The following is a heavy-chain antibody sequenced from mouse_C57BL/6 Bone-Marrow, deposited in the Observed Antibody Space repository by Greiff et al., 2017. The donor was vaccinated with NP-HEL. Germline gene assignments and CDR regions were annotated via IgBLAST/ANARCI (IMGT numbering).Heavy chain of an antibody. CDR2: ISYDGSN. CDR3: ARENRRRDYAMDY. Sequence: ESGPGLVKPSQPLSLTCSVTGYSITSGYYWNWIRQFPGNKLEWMGYISYDGSNNYNPSLKNRISITRDTSKNQFFLKLNSVTTEDTATYYCARENRRRDYAMDYWGQGTSVTVSS. J-gene: IGHJ4*01. D-gene: IGHD2-12*01. CDR1: GYSITSGYY. V-gene: IGHV3-6*01.